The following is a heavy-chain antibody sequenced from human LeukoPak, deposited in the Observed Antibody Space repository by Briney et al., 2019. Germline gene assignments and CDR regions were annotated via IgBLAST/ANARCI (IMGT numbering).Heavy chain of an antibody. CDR2: FSSSDVIT. J-gene: IGHJ4*02. CDR1: GFTFSNSA. CDR3: AKGFLGTIFGHLDY. Sequence: GGSLRLSCAASGFTFSNSAMNWVRQAPGKGLEWVSSFSSSDVITDSYADSVKGRFTISRDNSKSTLYLQMNSLRAEDTAVYYCAKGFLGTIFGHLDYWGQGTLVTVSS. D-gene: IGHD3-3*01. V-gene: IGHV3-23*01.